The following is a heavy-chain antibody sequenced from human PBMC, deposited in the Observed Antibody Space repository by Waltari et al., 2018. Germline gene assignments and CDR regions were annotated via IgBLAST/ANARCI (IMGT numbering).Heavy chain of an antibody. CDR3: ARDPVIRSAYHYYYYGMDV. CDR2: ISASGST. Sequence: QMQLQESGPGLVKPSETLSLICTVSGGPLTRDYWIWIRQSAGQGLEWIGRISASGSTDYNPSLESRVTMSADTSKNHFSLTLTYVTAEDAAVYYCARDPVIRSAYHYYYYGMDVWGQGTTVTVSS. J-gene: IGHJ6*02. D-gene: IGHD3-22*01. CDR1: GGPLTRDY. V-gene: IGHV4-4*07.